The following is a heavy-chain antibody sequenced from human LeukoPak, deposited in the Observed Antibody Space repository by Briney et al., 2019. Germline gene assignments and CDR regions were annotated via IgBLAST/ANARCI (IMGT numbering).Heavy chain of an antibody. CDR2: IYCNDDK. CDR3: AHPYYYDSSGYLYYFDY. Sequence: SGPTLVNPTQTLTLTCTFSGFSLSTSGVGVGWIRQPPGKALEWLALIYCNDDKRYSPSLKSRLTITKDTYKNQVVLTMANMDPLDTDTYYCAHPYYYDSSGYLYYFDYWGQGTLVTVSS. V-gene: IGHV2-5*01. CDR1: GFSLSTSGVG. D-gene: IGHD3-22*01. J-gene: IGHJ4*02.